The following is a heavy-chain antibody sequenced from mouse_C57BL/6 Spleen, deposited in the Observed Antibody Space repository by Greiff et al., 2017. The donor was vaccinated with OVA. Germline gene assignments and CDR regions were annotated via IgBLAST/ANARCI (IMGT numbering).Heavy chain of an antibody. V-gene: IGHV1-59*01. CDR1: GYTFTSYW. J-gene: IGHJ2*01. CDR2: IDPSDSYT. Sequence: QVQLQQPGAELVRPGTSVKLSCKASGYTFTSYWMHWVKQRPGQGLEWIGVIDPSDSYTNYNQKFKGKATLTVDKSSSTAYMQLSSLTSEDSAVYYCARRGGNYYYFDYWGQGTTLTVSS. D-gene: IGHD2-1*01. CDR3: ARRGGNYYYFDY.